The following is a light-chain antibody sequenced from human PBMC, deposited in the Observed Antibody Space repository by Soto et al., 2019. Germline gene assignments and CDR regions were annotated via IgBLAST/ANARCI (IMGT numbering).Light chain of an antibody. J-gene: IGKJ1*01. CDR1: QSLLHSNGCNY. CDR2: LGS. CDR3: MQALQTRT. V-gene: IGKV2-28*01. Sequence: DIVMTQSPLSLPVTPGEPASISCRSSQSLLHSNGCNYLDWYLQKPGQSPQLLIYLGSYRASGVPDRFSGSGSGTDFTLKISRVEAEDVGVYYCMQALQTRTFGQGTKLEI.